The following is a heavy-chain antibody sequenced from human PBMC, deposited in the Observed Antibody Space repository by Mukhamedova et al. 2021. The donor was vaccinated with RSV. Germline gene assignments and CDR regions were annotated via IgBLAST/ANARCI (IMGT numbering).Heavy chain of an antibody. J-gene: IGHJ6*03. D-gene: IGHD3-16*01. Sequence: NTNYNPSLKSRVTISIDTSKNQFSLKLTSVTAADTAVYYCARGKYDDTGRYYYMDVWGKGTTVTVSS. V-gene: IGHV4-34*01. CDR3: ARGKYDDTGRYYYMDV. CDR2: NT.